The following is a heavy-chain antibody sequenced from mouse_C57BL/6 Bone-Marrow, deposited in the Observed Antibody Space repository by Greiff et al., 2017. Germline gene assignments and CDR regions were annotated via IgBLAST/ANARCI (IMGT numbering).Heavy chain of an antibody. CDR3: AGQDYYGRAYFDY. Sequence: EVQLVESGGDLVKPGGSLKLSCAASGFTFSSYGMSWVRQTPDKRLEWVATISSGGSYTYYPDSVKGRFTISRDNAKNTLYLQMSSLESEDTAMYYSAGQDYYGRAYFDYWGQGTTLTVSS. J-gene: IGHJ2*01. CDR1: GFTFSSYG. V-gene: IGHV5-6*01. D-gene: IGHD1-1*01. CDR2: ISSGGSYT.